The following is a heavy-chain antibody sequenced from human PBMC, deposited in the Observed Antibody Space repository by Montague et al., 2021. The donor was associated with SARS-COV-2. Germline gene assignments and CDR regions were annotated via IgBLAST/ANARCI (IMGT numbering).Heavy chain of an antibody. J-gene: IGHJ6*03. CDR2: IYYSGST. Sequence: TLSLTCTVSGGSISSGGYYWSWIRQPPGKGLEWIGYIYYSGSTYYNPSLKSRVTISVDTSKNQFSLKLSSVTAADTAVYYCASTYGGNFGYYYYNMDVWGKGTTVTVSS. D-gene: IGHD4-23*01. CDR1: GGSISSGGYY. CDR3: ASTYGGNFGYYYYNMDV. V-gene: IGHV4-31*03.